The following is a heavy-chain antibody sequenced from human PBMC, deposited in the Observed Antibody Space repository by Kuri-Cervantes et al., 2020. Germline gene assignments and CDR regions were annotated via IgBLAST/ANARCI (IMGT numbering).Heavy chain of an antibody. CDR2: INPSGSST. Sequence: GGFLRLPCKGSGYTFTSYYMHWVRQAPGQGLEWMGVINPSGSSTSYAQKFQGRVTMTRDTSTSTVAMELSSLTSEDTAVYYCARDKEIRYYHSRNYSPGAFDIWGQGTMVTVSS. J-gene: IGHJ3*02. D-gene: IGHD3-22*01. CDR3: ARDKEIRYYHSRNYSPGAFDI. CDR1: GYTFTSYY. V-gene: IGHV1-46*01.